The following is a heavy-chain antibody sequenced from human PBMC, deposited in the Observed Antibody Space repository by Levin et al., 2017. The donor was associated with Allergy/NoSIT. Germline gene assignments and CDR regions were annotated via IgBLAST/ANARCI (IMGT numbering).Heavy chain of an antibody. CDR3: AGGAADGTYHYYYYMDV. Sequence: GESLKISCAASGFTFSNYAMHWVRQAPGKGLEWVGVISDDGSSEFYIDSVKGRFTISRDNPKNTLYLQVNSLRAEDTAVYYCAGGAADGTYHYYYYMDVWGKGTTVTVS. J-gene: IGHJ6*03. CDR1: GFTFSNYA. CDR2: ISDDGSSE. V-gene: IGHV3-30-3*01. D-gene: IGHD6-13*01.